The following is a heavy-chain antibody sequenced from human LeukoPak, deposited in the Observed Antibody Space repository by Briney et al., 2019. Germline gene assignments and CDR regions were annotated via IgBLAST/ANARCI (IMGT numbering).Heavy chain of an antibody. CDR2: INTNTGNP. Sequence: ASGKVSCKASGYTFTSYAMNWVRQAPGQGLEWMGWINTNTGNPTYTQGFTGRFVFSLDTSVSTAYLQISSLKAEDTAVYYCARRGSGQSGHAFDIWGQGTMVTVSS. CDR1: GYTFTSYA. V-gene: IGHV7-4-1*02. J-gene: IGHJ3*02. CDR3: ARRGSGQSGHAFDI. D-gene: IGHD1-26*01.